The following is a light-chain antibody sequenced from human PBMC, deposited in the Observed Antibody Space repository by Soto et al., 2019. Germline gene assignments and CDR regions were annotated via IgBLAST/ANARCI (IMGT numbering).Light chain of an antibody. Sequence: SVLTQPPSVSGAPGQRVTISCTGSSSNIGAGYDVHWYQQLPGTAPKLLIYGNSNRPSGVPDRFSGSKSGTSASPAITGLQAEDEADYYCQSYDSSLSVVVFGGGTKVTVL. J-gene: IGLJ2*01. V-gene: IGLV1-40*01. CDR3: QSYDSSLSVVV. CDR2: GNS. CDR1: SSNIGAGYD.